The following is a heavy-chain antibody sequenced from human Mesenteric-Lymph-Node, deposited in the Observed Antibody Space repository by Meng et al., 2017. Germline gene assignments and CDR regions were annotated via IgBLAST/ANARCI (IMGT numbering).Heavy chain of an antibody. CDR3: AGNFLAVAGTLDY. Sequence: GESLKISCAASGFTVSSNEMSWVRQAPGKGLEWVPSITGGSTYYADSRKGRFTITRDNSKNTLYLQMNSRRAEDTAVYYCAGNFLAVAGTLDYWGQGTLVTVSS. J-gene: IGHJ4*02. CDR2: ITGGST. CDR1: GFTVSSNE. D-gene: IGHD6-19*01. V-gene: IGHV3-38-3*01.